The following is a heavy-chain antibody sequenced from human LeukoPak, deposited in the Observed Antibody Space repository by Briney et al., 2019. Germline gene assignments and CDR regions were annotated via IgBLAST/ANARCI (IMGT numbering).Heavy chain of an antibody. D-gene: IGHD3-22*01. CDR3: ARETNYYDSSGPHLIDY. V-gene: IGHV1-46*01. CDR2: INPSGGSP. Sequence: GASVKVSCKASGYTFTSYHLHWVRQAPGQGLEWMGIINPSGGSPNYAQKFQGRVTMTRDTSTSTVYMELSSLRSEDTAVYYCARETNYYDSSGPHLIDYWGQGTLVTVSS. CDR1: GYTFTSYH. J-gene: IGHJ4*02.